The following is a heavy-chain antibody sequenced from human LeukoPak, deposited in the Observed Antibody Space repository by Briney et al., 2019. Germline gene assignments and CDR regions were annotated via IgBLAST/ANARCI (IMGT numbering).Heavy chain of an antibody. D-gene: IGHD6-19*01. CDR1: GFTFSSYA. V-gene: IGHV3-23*01. J-gene: IGHJ4*02. Sequence: GGSLRLSCAASGFTFSSYAMSWVRQAPGKGLEWVSAISGSGGSTHYADSVKGRFTISRDNSKNTLYLQMNSLRAEDTAVYYCAKDYSSGWYYFDYWGQGTLVTVSS. CDR2: ISGSGGST. CDR3: AKDYSSGWYYFDY.